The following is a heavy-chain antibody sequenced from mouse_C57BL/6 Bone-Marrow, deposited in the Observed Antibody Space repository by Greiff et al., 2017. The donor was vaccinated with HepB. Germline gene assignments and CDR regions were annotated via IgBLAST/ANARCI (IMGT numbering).Heavy chain of an antibody. D-gene: IGHD1-1*01. CDR2: IYPGDGDT. Sequence: VQLQQSGPELVKPGASVKISCKASGYAFSSSWMNWVKQRPGKGLEWIGRIYPGDGDTNYNGQFKGKATLTADKSSSTAYMQLSSLTSEDSAVYFCARWGTTVGATDYWGQGTTLTVSS. CDR1: GYAFSSSW. J-gene: IGHJ2*01. CDR3: ARWGTTVGATDY. V-gene: IGHV1-82*01.